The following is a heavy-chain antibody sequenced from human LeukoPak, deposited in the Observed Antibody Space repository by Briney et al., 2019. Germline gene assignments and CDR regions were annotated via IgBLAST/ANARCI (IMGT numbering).Heavy chain of an antibody. D-gene: IGHD5-24*01. CDR1: GFTFSSSA. V-gene: IGHV3-23*01. Sequence: GGSLRLSCAASGFTFSSSAMSWVRQAPGKGLEWVSAISNNGGYTYYADSVQGRFTISRDDSKNTLYLQMNNLKNEDTAIYFCTTPRDGYDRVGGQGTLVTVSS. J-gene: IGHJ4*02. CDR3: TTPRDGYDRV. CDR2: ISNNGGYT.